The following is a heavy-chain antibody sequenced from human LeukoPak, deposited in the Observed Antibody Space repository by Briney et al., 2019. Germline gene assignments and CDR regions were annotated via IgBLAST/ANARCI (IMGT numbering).Heavy chain of an antibody. CDR3: AYDSSGYFRDHAFDI. D-gene: IGHD3-22*01. CDR2: ISSSSSTI. J-gene: IGHJ3*02. V-gene: IGHV3-48*01. Sequence: GGSLRLSWAASGFTFSSYSMNWVRKAPGKGLEWVSYISSSSSTIYYADSVKGRFTISRDNAKNSLYLQMNSLRAEDTAVYYCAYDSSGYFRDHAFDIWGQGTMVTVSS. CDR1: GFTFSSYS.